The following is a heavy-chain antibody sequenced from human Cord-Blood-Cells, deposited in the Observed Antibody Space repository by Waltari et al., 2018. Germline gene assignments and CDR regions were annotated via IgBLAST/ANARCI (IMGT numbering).Heavy chain of an antibody. CDR1: GYTFTSYA. Sequence: QVQLVQSGAEVKKPGASVKVSCKASGYTFTSYAMHWVRQAPGQRLEWMGWINAGNGNTKYSQKFQGRVTITRDTSASTAYMELSSLRSEDTAVYYCARVYDILTGYYFDYWGQGTLVTVSS. D-gene: IGHD3-9*01. V-gene: IGHV1-3*01. J-gene: IGHJ4*02. CDR2: INAGNGNT. CDR3: ARVYDILTGYYFDY.